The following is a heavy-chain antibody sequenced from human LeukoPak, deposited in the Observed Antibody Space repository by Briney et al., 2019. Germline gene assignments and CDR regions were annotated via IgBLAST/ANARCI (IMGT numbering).Heavy chain of an antibody. CDR3: ARAPALAAADNWFDP. Sequence: SETLSLTCTVSGGSISSYYWSWIRQPPGKGLEWIGYIYYSGSTNYNPSLKSRVTISVDTSKNQFSLKLSSVTAADTAVYYCARAPALAAADNWFDPWGQRTLVTVSS. D-gene: IGHD2-2*01. J-gene: IGHJ5*02. V-gene: IGHV4-59*01. CDR2: IYYSGST. CDR1: GGSISSYY.